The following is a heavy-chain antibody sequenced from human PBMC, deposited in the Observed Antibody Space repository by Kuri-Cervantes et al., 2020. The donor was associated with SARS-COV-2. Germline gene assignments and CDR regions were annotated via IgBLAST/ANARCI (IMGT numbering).Heavy chain of an antibody. J-gene: IGHJ3*01. CDR2: IYYSGST. CDR1: GGSISSSSYY. V-gene: IGHV4-39*07. Sequence: SETLSLTCTVSGGSISSSSYYWGWIRQPPGKGLEWIGSIYYSGSTYYNPSLKSRVTISVDTSMTQFSLNVTSVTAADTAVYYCSRSRVPAAAALWGQGTMVTVSS. CDR3: SRSRVPAAAAL. D-gene: IGHD2-2*01.